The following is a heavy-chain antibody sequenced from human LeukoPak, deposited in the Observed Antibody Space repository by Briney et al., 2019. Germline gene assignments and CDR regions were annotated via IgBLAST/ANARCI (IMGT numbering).Heavy chain of an antibody. CDR1: GFTFSSYG. J-gene: IGHJ6*04. CDR3: ARDTGADRYQLLWGV. D-gene: IGHD2-2*01. CDR2: IRYDGSNK. Sequence: HTGGSLRLSCAASGFTFSSYGMHWVRQAPGKGLEWVAFIRYDGSNKYYADSVKGRFTISRDNSKNTLYLQMNSLRAEDTAVYYCARDTGADRYQLLWGVWGKGTTVTVSS. V-gene: IGHV3-30*02.